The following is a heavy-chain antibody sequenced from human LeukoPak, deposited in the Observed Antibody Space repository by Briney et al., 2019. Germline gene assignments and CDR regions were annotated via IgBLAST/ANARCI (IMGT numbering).Heavy chain of an antibody. J-gene: IGHJ6*03. CDR2: IYYSGST. CDR3: ARLASIRDARHYYYYYMDV. CDR1: GGSISSYY. V-gene: IGHV4-59*12. D-gene: IGHD5-24*01. Sequence: SEALSLTCTVSGGSISSYYWSWIRQPPGKGLEWIGYIYYSGSTYYQPSLKSRVTISVDTSKNQFSLKLSSVTAADTAVYYCARLASIRDARHYYYYYMDVWGKGTTVTISS.